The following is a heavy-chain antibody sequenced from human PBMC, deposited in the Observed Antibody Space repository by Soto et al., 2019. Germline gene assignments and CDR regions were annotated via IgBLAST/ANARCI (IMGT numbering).Heavy chain of an antibody. J-gene: IGHJ4*02. CDR3: ALLIDSGSYPTFDY. CDR1: GYTFTSCG. CDR2: ISAYNGNT. D-gene: IGHD3-10*01. Sequence: ASVKVSCKASGYTFTSCGSSWVRQAPGQGLEWMGWISAYNGNTNYAQKLQGRVTMTTDTSTSTAYMELRSLRSDDTAVYYCALLIDSGSYPTFDYWGQGTLVTVSS. V-gene: IGHV1-18*01.